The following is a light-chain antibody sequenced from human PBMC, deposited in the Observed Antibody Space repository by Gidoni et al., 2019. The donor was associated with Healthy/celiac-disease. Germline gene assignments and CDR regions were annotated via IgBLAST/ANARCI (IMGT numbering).Light chain of an antibody. CDR3: QSYDSSLSGSRV. J-gene: IGLJ3*02. CDR1: ISTIGAGYD. CDR2: GNS. Sequence: QSVLTQPPSVSGAPGQRVTISCTGSISTIGAGYDVHWYQQLPGTAHKIRIYGNSNRPSGVPDRFSGSKSGTSASLAITGLQAEDEADYYCQSYDSSLSGSRVFGGGTKLTVL. V-gene: IGLV1-40*01.